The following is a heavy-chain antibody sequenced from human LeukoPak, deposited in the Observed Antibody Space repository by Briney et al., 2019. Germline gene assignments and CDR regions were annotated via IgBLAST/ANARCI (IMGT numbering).Heavy chain of an antibody. J-gene: IGHJ4*02. Sequence: SVKVSCKASGGTFSSYAISWVRQAPGQGLEWMGGIIPIFGTANYAQKFQGRVTITADKSTSTAYMELSSLRSEDTAVYYCARARIAVAGRLDYWGQGTLVTVSS. CDR1: GGTFSSYA. V-gene: IGHV1-69*06. CDR3: ARARIAVAGRLDY. CDR2: IIPIFGTA. D-gene: IGHD6-19*01.